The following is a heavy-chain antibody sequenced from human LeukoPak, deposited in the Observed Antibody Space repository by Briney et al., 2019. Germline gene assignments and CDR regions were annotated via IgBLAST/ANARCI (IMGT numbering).Heavy chain of an antibody. Sequence: ESGPTLVNPTQTLTLTCTFSGFSLSTSGMRVNWIRQPPGKALEWLARIDWDDDKFYSTSLKTRLTISKDTSKNQVVLTMTNMDPVDTATYYCARNPTVTGAFDIWGQGTMVTVSS. D-gene: IGHD4-17*01. V-gene: IGHV2-70*04. CDR3: ARNPTVTGAFDI. CDR2: IDWDDDK. J-gene: IGHJ3*02. CDR1: GFSLSTSGMR.